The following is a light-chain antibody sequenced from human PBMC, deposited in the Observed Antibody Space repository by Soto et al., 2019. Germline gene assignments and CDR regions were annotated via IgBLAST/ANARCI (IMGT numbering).Light chain of an antibody. V-gene: IGKV1-39*01. CDR3: QQSHNAPLT. J-gene: IGKJ4*01. Sequence: DIRMTQSPSSLSASVGDRVTLTCRASEDIISYLNWYQHKPGRAPTVLVYGATNLPSGVPSRFSGSGSGTEFTFTISSLQPEDFATYYCQQSHNAPLTFGGATKVE. CDR2: GAT. CDR1: EDIISY.